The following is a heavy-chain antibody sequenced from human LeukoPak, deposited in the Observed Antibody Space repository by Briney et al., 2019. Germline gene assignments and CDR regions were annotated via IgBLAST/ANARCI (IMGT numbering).Heavy chain of an antibody. V-gene: IGHV3-49*04. Sequence: GGSLRLSCAASGFTFSNYAMSWVRQAPGKGLEWVGFIRSKAHGGTTKFAASVKGRFTLSRDDSKSIAYLQMNSLKIEDTGVYYCIRDGMWGQGTLVTVSS. CDR2: IRSKAHGGTT. CDR3: IRDGM. CDR1: GFTFSNYA. J-gene: IGHJ4*02. D-gene: IGHD1-26*01.